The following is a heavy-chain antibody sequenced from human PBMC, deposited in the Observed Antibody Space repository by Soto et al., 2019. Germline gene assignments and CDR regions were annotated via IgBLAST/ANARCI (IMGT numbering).Heavy chain of an antibody. CDR3: ARGVYYYDSSGYYPEYYFDY. Sequence: SETLSLTCTVSGGSISSGGYYWSWIRQHPGKGLEWIGYIYYSGSTYYNPSLKSRVTISVDTSKNQFPLKLSSVTAADTAVYYCARGVYYYDSSGYYPEYYFDYWGQGTLVTVS. CDR1: GGSISSGGYY. D-gene: IGHD3-22*01. V-gene: IGHV4-31*03. CDR2: IYYSGST. J-gene: IGHJ4*02.